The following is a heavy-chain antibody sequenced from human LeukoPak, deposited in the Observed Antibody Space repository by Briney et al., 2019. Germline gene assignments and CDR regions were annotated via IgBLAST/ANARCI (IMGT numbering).Heavy chain of an antibody. Sequence: SQTLSLTCAISGDSVSSNRASWNWLRQSPSRGLEWLGRTYYKSKWYNDYAASVKSRITINPDTSKNQFSLQLNSVTPEDTAVYYCAKFGSTWRLGMDVCGQGTTVTVSS. CDR2: TYYKSKWYN. J-gene: IGHJ6*02. CDR3: AKFGSTWRLGMDV. V-gene: IGHV6-1*01. D-gene: IGHD6-13*01. CDR1: GDSVSSNRAS.